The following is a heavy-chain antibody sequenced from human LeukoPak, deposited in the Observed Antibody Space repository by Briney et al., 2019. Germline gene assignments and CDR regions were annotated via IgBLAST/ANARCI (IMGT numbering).Heavy chain of an antibody. J-gene: IGHJ5*02. CDR3: ARGGTLVVVAATHYPNWFDP. Sequence: SETLSLTCTVSGGSISSYYWSWIRQPPGKGLEWIGEINHSGSTNYNPSLKSRVTTSVDTSKHQFSLKLSSVTAADTAVYYCARGGTLVVVAATHYPNWFDPWGQGTLVTVSS. CDR2: INHSGST. V-gene: IGHV4-34*01. D-gene: IGHD2-15*01. CDR1: GGSISSYY.